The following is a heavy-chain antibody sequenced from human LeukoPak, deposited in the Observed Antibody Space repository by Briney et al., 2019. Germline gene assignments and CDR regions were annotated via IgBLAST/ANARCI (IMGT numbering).Heavy chain of an antibody. CDR2: IWYDGSNK. J-gene: IGHJ4*02. V-gene: IGHV3-33*01. CDR3: ARDAGGSTVTTSDFDY. D-gene: IGHD4-17*01. Sequence: PGRSLRLSCAASGFTFSSYGMHWVRQAPGKGLEWVAVIWYDGSNKYYADSVKGRFTISRDNSKNTLYLQMNSLRAEDTAVYYCARDAGGSTVTTSDFDYWGQGTLVTVSS. CDR1: GFTFSSYG.